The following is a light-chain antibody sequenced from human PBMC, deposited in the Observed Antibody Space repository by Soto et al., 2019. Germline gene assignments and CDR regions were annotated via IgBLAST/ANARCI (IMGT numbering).Light chain of an antibody. CDR3: QQYRSYSPLT. V-gene: IGKV1-5*01. CDR1: QSVSGW. Sequence: DIQMTQSPSTLSASVGDTVTVTCRSSQSVSGWLSCYQHQPGKAPKLLIYDAYSLESGTPSRFSGRRSGTEFTPTIASVQPEDFATYYCQQYRSYSPLTFGGGTKVDIK. J-gene: IGKJ4*01. CDR2: DAY.